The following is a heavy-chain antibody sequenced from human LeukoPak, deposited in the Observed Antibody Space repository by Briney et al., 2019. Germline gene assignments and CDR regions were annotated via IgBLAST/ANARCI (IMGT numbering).Heavy chain of an antibody. J-gene: IGHJ4*02. CDR1: GFTFSSYA. D-gene: IGHD6-13*01. Sequence: TGGSLRLSCAASGFTFSSYAMSWVRQAPGKGLEWVSAISGSGGSTYYADSVKGRFTISRDNAKNSLYLQMNSLRAEDTAVYYCAKAASSHFDYWGQGTLVTVSS. CDR3: AKAASSHFDY. CDR2: ISGSGGST. V-gene: IGHV3-23*01.